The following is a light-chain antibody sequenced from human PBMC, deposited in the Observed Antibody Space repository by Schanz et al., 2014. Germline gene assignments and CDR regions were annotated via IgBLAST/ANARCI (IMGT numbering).Light chain of an antibody. Sequence: QSALTQPASVSGSPGQSITISCTGTNSDVGGYNHVSWYQQYPGKAPKLMIYDVNNRPSGVSNRFSGSKSGNTASLTISGLQAEDEADYYCSSYRSSNTVVFGGGTKLTVL. V-gene: IGLV2-14*01. CDR2: DVN. CDR1: NSDVGGYNH. CDR3: SSYRSSNTVV. J-gene: IGLJ2*01.